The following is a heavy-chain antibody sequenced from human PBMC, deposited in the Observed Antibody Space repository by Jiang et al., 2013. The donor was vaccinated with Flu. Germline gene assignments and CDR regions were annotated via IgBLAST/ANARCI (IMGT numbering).Heavy chain of an antibody. J-gene: IGHJ4*02. V-gene: IGHV4-39*01. CDR3: ARPQGGSRKGLWGY. CDR1: GGSISSSSYY. CDR2: IYYSGST. D-gene: IGHD1-26*01. Sequence: SGSGLVKPSETLSLTCTVSGGSISSSSYYWGWIRQPPGKGLEWIGSIYYSGSTYYNPSLKSRVTISVDTSKNQFSLKLSSATAADTAVYYCARPQGGSRKGLWGYWGQGTLVTVSS.